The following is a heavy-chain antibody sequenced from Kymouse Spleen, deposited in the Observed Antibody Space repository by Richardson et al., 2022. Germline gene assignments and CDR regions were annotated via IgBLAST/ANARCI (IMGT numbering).Heavy chain of an antibody. CDR3: AKGTYYDILTGYYPSFDY. CDR2: ISYDGSNK. V-gene: IGHV3-30*18. CDR1: GFTFSSYG. J-gene: IGHJ4*02. D-gene: IGHD3-9*01. Sequence: QVQLVESGGGVVQPGRSLRLSCAASGFTFSSYGMHWVRQAPGKGLEWVAVISYDGSNKYYADSVKGRFTISRDNSKNTLYLQMNSLRAEDTAVYYCAKGTYYDILTGYYPSFDYWGQGTLVTVSS.